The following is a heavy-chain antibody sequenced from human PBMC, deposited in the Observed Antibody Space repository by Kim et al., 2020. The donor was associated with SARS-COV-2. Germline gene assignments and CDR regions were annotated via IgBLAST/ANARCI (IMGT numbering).Heavy chain of an antibody. V-gene: IGHV3-21*01. CDR2: ISSSSSYI. CDR3: ARGYRAHYYDILTGYYFGEGHDAFDI. Sequence: GGSLRLSCAASGFTFSSYSMNWVRQAPGKGLEWVSSISSSSSYIYYADSVKGRFTISRDNAKNSLYLQMNSLRAEDTAVYYCARGYRAHYYDILTGYYFGEGHDAFDIWGQGTMVTVSS. CDR1: GFTFSSYS. J-gene: IGHJ3*02. D-gene: IGHD3-9*01.